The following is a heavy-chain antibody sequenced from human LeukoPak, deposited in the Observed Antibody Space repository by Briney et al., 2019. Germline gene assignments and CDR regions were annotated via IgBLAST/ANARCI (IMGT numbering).Heavy chain of an antibody. CDR3: AREGRESSGYDY. J-gene: IGHJ4*02. D-gene: IGHD3-22*01. CDR1: GFTFSSYW. CDR2: IKQDGSEK. Sequence: GGSLRLSCAASGFTFSSYWMSWVRQAPGKGLEWVANIKQDGSEKYYVDSVKGRFTISRDNAKKSLYLQMNSLRAEDTAVCHCAREGRESSGYDYWGQGTLVTVSS. V-gene: IGHV3-7*01.